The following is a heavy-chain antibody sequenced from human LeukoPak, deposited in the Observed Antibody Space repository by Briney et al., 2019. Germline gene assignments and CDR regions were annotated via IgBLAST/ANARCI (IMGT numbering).Heavy chain of an antibody. CDR1: GFTFTKYW. Sequence: PGGSLRLSCAASGFTFTKYWMAWVRQAPGKGLEWVANIQQDGSVAYYLDSVRGRFTISRDNDKNSTYLQMNSLRAEDTAVYYCARSSFRGGSKDVDYWGQGTLVTVSS. V-gene: IGHV3-7*01. CDR2: IQQDGSVA. D-gene: IGHD3-10*01. CDR3: ARSSFRGGSKDVDY. J-gene: IGHJ4*02.